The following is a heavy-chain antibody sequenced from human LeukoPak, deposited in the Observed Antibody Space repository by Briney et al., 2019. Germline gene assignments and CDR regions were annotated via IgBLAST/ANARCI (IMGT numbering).Heavy chain of an antibody. J-gene: IGHJ4*02. D-gene: IGHD3-3*01. CDR1: GFTFSSYG. V-gene: IGHV3-30*02. CDR2: IRYDGSNK. CDR3: AKDLLRLLEWLLDY. Sequence: GGSLRLSCAASGFTFSSYGMHWVRQAPGKWLEWVAFIRYDGSNKYYADSVKGRFTISRDNSKNTLYLQMNSLRAEDTAVYYCAKDLLRLLEWLLDYWGQGTLVTVSS.